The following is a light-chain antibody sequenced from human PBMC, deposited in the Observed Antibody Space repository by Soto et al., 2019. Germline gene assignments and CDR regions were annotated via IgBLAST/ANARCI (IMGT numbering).Light chain of an antibody. CDR3: QQYGDYSLLT. V-gene: IGKV1-5*03. CDR1: QSISGW. Sequence: DIPMTQSPSTLSASVGDRVTITCRASQSISGWLAWYQQKPGKAPKLLIYEASNLESGVPSRFSGSGSGTEFTLTITSLQPDDFATYYCQQYGDYSLLTFGGGTKVEI. J-gene: IGKJ4*01. CDR2: EAS.